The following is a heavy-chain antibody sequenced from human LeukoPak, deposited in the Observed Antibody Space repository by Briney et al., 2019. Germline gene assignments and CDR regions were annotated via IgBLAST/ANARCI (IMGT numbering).Heavy chain of an antibody. CDR2: ISDIGSI. D-gene: IGHD6-13*01. J-gene: IGHJ6*02. CDR1: GGSIGSYY. Sequence: SETLSLTCTVSGGSIGSYYWSWIRQPPGKGLEWIAYISDIGSINYNPSLKSRVTISLDTSKNQFSLKLSSVTAADTAVYYCARDGSSWYAYYYYGMDVWGQGTTVTVSS. V-gene: IGHV4-59*12. CDR3: ARDGSSWYAYYYYGMDV.